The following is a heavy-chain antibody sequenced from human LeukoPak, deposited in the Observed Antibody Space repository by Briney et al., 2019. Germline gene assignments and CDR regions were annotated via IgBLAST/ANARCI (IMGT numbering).Heavy chain of an antibody. CDR2: IYYSGST. CDR3: ARYVWGSYPTFEDY. V-gene: IGHV4-59*01. D-gene: IGHD3-16*02. J-gene: IGHJ4*02. CDR1: GGSISSYY. Sequence: TSETLSLTCTVSGGSISSYYWSWIRQPPGKGLEWIGYIYYSGSTNYNPSLKSRVTISVETSKKQLSLKLSSVTAADTAVYFCARYVWGSYPTFEDYWGQGTLVTVSS.